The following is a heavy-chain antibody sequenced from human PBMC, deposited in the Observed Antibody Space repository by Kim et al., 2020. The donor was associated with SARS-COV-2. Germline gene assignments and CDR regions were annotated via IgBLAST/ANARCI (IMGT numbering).Heavy chain of an antibody. D-gene: IGHD2-21*02. V-gene: IGHV2-5*02. J-gene: IGHJ2*01. CDR2: IYWDDDK. Sequence: SGPTLVNPTQTLTLTCTISGFSLSTTPVGVGWIRQPPGKALEWLALIYWDDDKRYSPSLKSRLTITKDTSKNQVVLTITNMDPVDTATYYCAHSVAYCGGDCFGYWYFDLWGRGTLVTVSS. CDR1: GFSLSTTPVG. CDR3: AHSVAYCGGDCFGYWYFDL.